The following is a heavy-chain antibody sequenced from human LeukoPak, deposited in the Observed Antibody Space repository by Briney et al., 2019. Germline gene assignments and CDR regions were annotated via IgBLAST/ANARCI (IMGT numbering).Heavy chain of an antibody. D-gene: IGHD5-24*01. CDR3: ARGGYKLVLYAFDI. CDR1: AFTFSSYA. V-gene: IGHV3-30-3*01. Sequence: GGSLRLSCAASAFTFSSYAMHWVRQAPGKGLEWVAIISYDGTNKYYADSVKGRFTISRDNSKSTLYLQMNSLRAEDTAVFYCARGGYKLVLYAFDIWGQGTMVTVSS. CDR2: ISYDGTNK. J-gene: IGHJ3*02.